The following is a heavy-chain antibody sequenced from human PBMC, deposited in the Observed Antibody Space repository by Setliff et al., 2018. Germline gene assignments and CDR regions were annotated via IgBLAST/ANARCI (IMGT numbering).Heavy chain of an antibody. CDR1: GGSITSYY. D-gene: IGHD3-22*01. Sequence: PSETLSLTCSVSGGSITSYYWSWIRQPPGNGLEYIGYIYYSGSTNSNPSLKSRVTISVDTSKNQFSLKLSSVTAADTAVYYCARHHAQYYSDSSGYYYEDWYFDLWGRGTLVTSPQ. J-gene: IGHJ2*01. CDR3: ARHHAQYYSDSSGYYYEDWYFDL. V-gene: IGHV4-59*08. CDR2: IYYSGST.